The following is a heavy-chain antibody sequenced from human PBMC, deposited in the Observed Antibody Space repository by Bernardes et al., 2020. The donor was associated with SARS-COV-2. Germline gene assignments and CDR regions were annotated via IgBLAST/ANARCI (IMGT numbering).Heavy chain of an antibody. CDR1: GGSISGYY. CDR3: ARAIWDGVRFDF. J-gene: IGHJ4*02. V-gene: IGHV4-59*01. D-gene: IGHD3-16*01. CDR2: IYHNGNT. Sequence: SETLSLTRTVSGGSISGYYWSWIRQTPGKGLEWIGYIYHNGNTNYNPSLKSRATISLDTSKNQFSLRLNYVTAADTAVYYCARAIWDGVRFDFWGQGTLVTVSS.